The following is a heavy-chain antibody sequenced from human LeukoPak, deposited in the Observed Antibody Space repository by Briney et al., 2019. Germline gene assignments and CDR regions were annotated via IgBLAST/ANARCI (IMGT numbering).Heavy chain of an antibody. V-gene: IGHV3-21*04. CDR3: AKDRDSSSPWYFDV. CDR2: ISSSSSYI. Sequence: GGSLRLSCAASGFTFSSYSMNWVRQAPGKGLEWVSSISSSSSYIYYADSVKGRFTISRDNAKNSLYLQMNSLRAEDTAVYYCAKDRDSSSPWYFDVWGRGTLVTVSS. J-gene: IGHJ2*01. D-gene: IGHD6-6*01. CDR1: GFTFSSYS.